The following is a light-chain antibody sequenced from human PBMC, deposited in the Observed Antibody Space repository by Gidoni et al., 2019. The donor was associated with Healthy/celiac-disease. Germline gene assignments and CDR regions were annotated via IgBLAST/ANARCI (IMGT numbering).Light chain of an antibody. CDR3: QSYDSSLSGSCV. J-gene: IGLJ1*01. CDR2: GNS. CDR1: SSNIGAGYD. V-gene: IGLV1-40*01. Sequence: QSVLTQPPSVSAAPGQRVPISCTGSSSNIGAGYDVHWYQQLPGTAHKRLIYGNSNRHSGVPDRFSGSKSGTSASLAITGLQAEDEADYYCQSYDSSLSGSCVFGTGTKVTVL.